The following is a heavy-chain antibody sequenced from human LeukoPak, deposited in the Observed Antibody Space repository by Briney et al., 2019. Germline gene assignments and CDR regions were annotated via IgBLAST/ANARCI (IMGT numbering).Heavy chain of an antibody. Sequence: ASVKVSCKASGYTFTGYYMHWVRQAPGQGLEWMGWINPNSGDTNYAQKFQGRVTMTRNTSISTAYMELSSLRSEDTAVYYCARRRYYGSGSYYRSLLFDYWGQGTLVTVSS. V-gene: IGHV1-2*02. J-gene: IGHJ4*02. CDR2: INPNSGDT. CDR3: ARRRYYGSGSYYRSLLFDY. CDR1: GYTFTGYY. D-gene: IGHD3-10*01.